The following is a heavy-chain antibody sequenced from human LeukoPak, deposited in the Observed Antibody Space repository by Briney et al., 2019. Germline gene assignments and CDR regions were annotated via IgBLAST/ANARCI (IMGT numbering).Heavy chain of an antibody. Sequence: PSETLSLTCTVSGGSISSSSYYWGWIRQPPGKGLEWIGSIYYNGSTYYNPSLKSRVTISVDTSKNQFSLKLNSVTAADTAVYYCARHRHREATTVTKSLTRWFDPWGQGTLVTVSS. CDR2: IYYNGST. CDR3: ARHRHREATTVTKSLTRWFDP. V-gene: IGHV4-39*01. J-gene: IGHJ5*02. D-gene: IGHD4-17*01. CDR1: GGSISSSSYY.